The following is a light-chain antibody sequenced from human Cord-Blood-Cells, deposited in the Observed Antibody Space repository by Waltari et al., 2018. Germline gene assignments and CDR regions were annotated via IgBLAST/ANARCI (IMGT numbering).Light chain of an antibody. CDR2: EAS. CDR1: QSVSSY. V-gene: IGKV3-11*01. CDR3: QQRSNWWT. Sequence: EIVLTQSPATLSLSPGERATLSCRASQSVSSYLAWYQQKPGQAPRLLIYEASNRATGIPARFSGSGSGTDFTLTISSREPEDFAVYYCQQRSNWWTFGQGTKVEIK. J-gene: IGKJ1*01.